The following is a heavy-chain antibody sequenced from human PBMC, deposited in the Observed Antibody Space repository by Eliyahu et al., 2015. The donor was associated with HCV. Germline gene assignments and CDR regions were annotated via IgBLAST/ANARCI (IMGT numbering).Heavy chain of an antibody. V-gene: IGHV3-21*01. D-gene: IGHD1-26*01. CDR3: ARGLGSYPLVIDY. J-gene: IGHJ4*02. Sequence: EVQLVESGGGLVKPGGSLRLXCXASGFTXSSXSMNWVRQAPGKGLEXVSSISSSSTYIYYADSVKGRFTISRDNAKNSLYLQMNSLRAEDSAVYYCARGLGSYPLVIDYWGQGTLVTVSS. CDR1: GFTXSSXS. CDR2: ISSSSTYI.